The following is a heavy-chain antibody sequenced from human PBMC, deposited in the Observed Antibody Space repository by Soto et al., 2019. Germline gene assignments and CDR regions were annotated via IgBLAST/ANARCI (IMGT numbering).Heavy chain of an antibody. CDR1: GYTLTELS. CDR2: FDPEDGET. V-gene: IGHV1-24*01. D-gene: IGHD6-13*01. Sequence: ASVKVSCKVSGYTLTELSMHWVRQAPGKGLEWMGGFDPEDGETIYAQKFQGRVTMTEDTSTDTAYMELSSLRSEDTAVYYCATTDLFRAAAGGYYFDYWGQGTLVTVSS. J-gene: IGHJ4*02. CDR3: ATTDLFRAAAGGYYFDY.